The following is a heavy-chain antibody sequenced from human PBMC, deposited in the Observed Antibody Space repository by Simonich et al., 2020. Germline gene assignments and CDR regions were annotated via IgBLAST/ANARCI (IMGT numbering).Heavy chain of an antibody. CDR3: ARGGYSGSYNWFDP. J-gene: IGHJ5*02. CDR2: VGTPGNT. CDR1: GFTFSNYN. D-gene: IGHD1-26*01. Sequence: EVQLVESGGGLVQRGGSLRLSCAASGFTFSNYNMHWVRQAKEKVLECVPAVGTPGNTYYPGSVKCRFTISRENDKNSLYLQMNSLRAGDTAVYYCARGGYSGSYNWFDPWGQGTLVTVSS. V-gene: IGHV3-13*01.